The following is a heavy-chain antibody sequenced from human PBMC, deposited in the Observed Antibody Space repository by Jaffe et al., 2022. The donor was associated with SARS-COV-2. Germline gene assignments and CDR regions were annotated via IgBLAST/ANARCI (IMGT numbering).Heavy chain of an antibody. J-gene: IGHJ6*02. CDR2: ITTTTRIT. CDR1: GFTFSSYT. Sequence: EEQLVESGGGLVKPGGSLRLSCAASGFTFSSYTMGWVRQTPGKGLEWVSSITTTTRITHYADSVKGRFTISRDNAENSLFLQMNSLRAEDSAVYYCARVISLPSLTGPTDYYYGMDVWGQGTTVAVSS. CDR3: ARVISLPSLTGPTDYYYGMDV. V-gene: IGHV3-21*01. D-gene: IGHD1-7*01.